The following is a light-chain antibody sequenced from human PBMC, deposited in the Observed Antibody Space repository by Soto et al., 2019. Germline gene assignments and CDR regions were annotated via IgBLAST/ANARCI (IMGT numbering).Light chain of an antibody. CDR1: SSNIGNNS. V-gene: IGLV1-51*01. J-gene: IGLJ2*01. CDR3: GTWDSSLSAVL. Sequence: QSVLTQPPSVSASPGPKVTLSCSGSSSNIGNNSVSWYQQLPGTAPKLLIYDNNKRPSGIPNRFSGSKSGTSATLGITGLQTGDEADYYCGTWDSSLSAVLFGGGSKLTVL. CDR2: DNN.